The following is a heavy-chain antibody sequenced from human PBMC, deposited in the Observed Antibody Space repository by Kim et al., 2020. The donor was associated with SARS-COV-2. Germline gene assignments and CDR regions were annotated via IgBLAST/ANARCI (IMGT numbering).Heavy chain of an antibody. D-gene: IGHD3-10*02. J-gene: IGHJ6*02. CDR3: AKDRISAPLLFDYYYYYGRDV. CDR2: ISGSGGST. CDR1: GFTFSSYA. Sequence: GGSLRLSCAASGFTFSSYAMSWVRQAPGKGLEWVSAISGSGGSTYYADSVKGRFTISRDNSKNTLYLQMNSLRAEDTAVYYCAKDRISAPLLFDYYYYYGRDVWGQGTTVTVSS. V-gene: IGHV3-23*01.